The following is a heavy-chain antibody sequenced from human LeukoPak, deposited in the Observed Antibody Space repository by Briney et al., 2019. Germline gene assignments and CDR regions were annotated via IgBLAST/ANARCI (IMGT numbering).Heavy chain of an antibody. CDR3: ARVPYYYDSSGFDY. Sequence: PGGSLRLSCAASGFTVSSIHMVWVRQAPGKGLEWVSYISSSSSTIYYADSVKGRFTISRDNAKNSLYLQMKSLRAEDTAVYYCARVPYYYDSSGFDYRGQGTLVTVSS. D-gene: IGHD3-22*01. J-gene: IGHJ4*02. CDR2: ISSSSSTI. CDR1: GFTVSSIH. V-gene: IGHV3-48*01.